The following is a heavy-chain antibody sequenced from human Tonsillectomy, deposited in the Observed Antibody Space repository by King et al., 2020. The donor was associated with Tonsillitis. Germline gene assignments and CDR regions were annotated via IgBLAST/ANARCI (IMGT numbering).Heavy chain of an antibody. CDR3: ARVHSSTYWYFDL. CDR2: IHYSGST. Sequence: HVQLQESGPGLVKPSETLSLTCTVSGGSISSDYWSWIRQPPGKGLEWIGYIHYSGSTNYNPSLKSRVPISIETSKNRFSLKLTSVTAADTAVYYCARVHSSTYWYFDLWGRGTLVTVSS. CDR1: GGSISSDY. V-gene: IGHV4-59*01. J-gene: IGHJ2*01. D-gene: IGHD6-13*01.